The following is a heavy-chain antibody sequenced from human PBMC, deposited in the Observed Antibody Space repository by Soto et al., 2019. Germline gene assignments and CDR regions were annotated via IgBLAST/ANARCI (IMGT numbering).Heavy chain of an antibody. Sequence: ASVKVSCKASGYTFTGYYMHWVRQAPGQGLEWMGCINPNSGGTNYAQKFQGWVTMTRDTSTDTAYMELSSLRSEDTAVYYCATEVLTTVTTPRNYYYYYGMDVWGQGTTVTVSS. CDR1: GYTFTGYY. V-gene: IGHV1-2*04. J-gene: IGHJ6*02. CDR3: ATEVLTTVTTPRNYYYYYGMDV. CDR2: INPNSGGT. D-gene: IGHD4-4*01.